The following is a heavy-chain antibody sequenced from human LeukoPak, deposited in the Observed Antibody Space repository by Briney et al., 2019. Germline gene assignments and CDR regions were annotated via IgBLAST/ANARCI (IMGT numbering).Heavy chain of an antibody. CDR2: MNPNSGNT. J-gene: IGHJ4*02. D-gene: IGHD5-12*01. Sequence: ASVKVSCKASGYTFSSYDINWVRQATGQGLEWMGWMNPNSGNTGYAQKFQGRVTMTRNTSISTAYMELSSLRSEDTAVYYCARGGDSGYDRGFGYWGQGTLVTVSS. CDR1: GYTFSSYD. CDR3: ARGGDSGYDRGFGY. V-gene: IGHV1-8*01.